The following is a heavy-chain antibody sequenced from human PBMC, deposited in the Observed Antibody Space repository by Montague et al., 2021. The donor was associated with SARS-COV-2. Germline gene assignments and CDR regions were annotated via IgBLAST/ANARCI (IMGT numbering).Heavy chain of an antibody. V-gene: IGHV4-59*01. CDR3: VREGRSSAYAMDY. J-gene: IGHJ4*02. D-gene: IGHD3-22*01. CDR1: GASMSGSY. CDR2: IYSSGST. Sequence: SETLSLTCTVSGASMSGSYWGGVRQPPGKGPEWIGNIYSSGSTHYNPSLKSRVTISVDTSKSQFSLRLTSVTAADTAVYYCVREGRSSAYAMDYWGQGTLVTVSS.